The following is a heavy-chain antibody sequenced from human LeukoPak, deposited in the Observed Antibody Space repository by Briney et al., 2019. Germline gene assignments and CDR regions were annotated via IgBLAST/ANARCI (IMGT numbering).Heavy chain of an antibody. J-gene: IGHJ6*03. CDR3: ARDRRAPYYGFRSGYIDHYYMDV. CDR2: VSYDGSYK. CDR1: GFTFRNYA. V-gene: IGHV3-30*04. D-gene: IGHD3-3*01. Sequence: QAGGSLRLSCAASGFTFRNYAIHWVRQAPGKGLEWVAVVSYDGSYKDYADSVKGRFTISRDNAKNSLYLQMNSLRAEDTAVYYCARDRRAPYYGFRSGYIDHYYMDVWGKGTAVTVSS.